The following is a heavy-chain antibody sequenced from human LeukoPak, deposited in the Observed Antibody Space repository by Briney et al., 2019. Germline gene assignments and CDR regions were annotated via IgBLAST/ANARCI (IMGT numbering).Heavy chain of an antibody. CDR3: AREYRITIFGVVIRDYFDY. CDR1: GYSISSGYY. V-gene: IGHV4-38-2*02. Sequence: SETLSLTCTVSGYSISSGYYWGWIRQPPGKGLEWIGSIYHSGSTYYNPSLKSRVTISVDTSKNQFSLKLSSVTAADTAVYYCAREYRITIFGVVIRDYFDYWGQGTLVTVSS. J-gene: IGHJ4*02. D-gene: IGHD3-3*01. CDR2: IYHSGST.